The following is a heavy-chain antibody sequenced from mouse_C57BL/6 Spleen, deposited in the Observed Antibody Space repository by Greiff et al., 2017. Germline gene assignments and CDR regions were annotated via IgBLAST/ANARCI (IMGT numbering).Heavy chain of an antibody. CDR2: ISSGGDYI. Sequence: EVQRVESGEGLVKPGGSLKLSCAASGFTFSSYAMSWVRQTPEKRLEWVAYISSGGDYIYYADTVKGRFTISRDNARNTLYLQMSSLKSEDTAMYYCTRVTAGDYFDYWGQGTTLTVSS. CDR3: TRVTAGDYFDY. CDR1: GFTFSSYA. D-gene: IGHD3-1*01. V-gene: IGHV5-9-1*02. J-gene: IGHJ2*01.